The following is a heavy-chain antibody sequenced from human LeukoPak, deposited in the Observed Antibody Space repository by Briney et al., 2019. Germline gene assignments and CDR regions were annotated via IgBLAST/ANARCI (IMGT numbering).Heavy chain of an antibody. D-gene: IGHD1-1*01. V-gene: IGHV4-39*01. J-gene: IGHJ4*02. CDR3: ARPTAGPATQGYDS. CDR1: GGSINNSPYY. CDR2: ISDRGDT. Sequence: SETLSLTCTVSGGSINNSPYYWAWIRQPPGRGLEWIGSISDRGDTYHNPSLKSRVTISVDTSKNQFSLSVISVTAADTAVYFCARPTAGPATQGYDSWGQGILVTVA.